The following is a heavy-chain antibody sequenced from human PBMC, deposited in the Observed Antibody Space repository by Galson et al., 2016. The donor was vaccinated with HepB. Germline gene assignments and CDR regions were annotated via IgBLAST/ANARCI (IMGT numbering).Heavy chain of an antibody. J-gene: IGHJ4*02. CDR2: LYFGANT. CDR1: GGSINSSSFY. Sequence: ETLSLTCSVSGGSINSSSFYWGWIRQSPGRGLEWIGTLYFGANTYYNPSLKSRVTISVDTSNNQFSLKLTSVTAEDTAVYYCASKGKEWLVHGYFDYWGQGTLATVSS. V-gene: IGHV4-39*01. CDR3: ASKGKEWLVHGYFDY. D-gene: IGHD6-19*01.